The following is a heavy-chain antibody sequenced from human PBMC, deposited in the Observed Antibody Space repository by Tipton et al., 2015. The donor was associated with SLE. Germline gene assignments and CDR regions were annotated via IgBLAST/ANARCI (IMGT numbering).Heavy chain of an antibody. CDR1: GGSFSGYY. CDR2: INHSGST. CDR3: ARGPDFYDSSGSYDY. Sequence: TLSLTCAVYGGSFSGYYWSWIRQPPGKGLEWIGEINHSGSTNYNPSLKSRFTISVDTSKNQFSLKLSSVTAADTAVYYCARGPDFYDSSGSYDYWGQGTLVTVSS. J-gene: IGHJ4*02. V-gene: IGHV4-34*01. D-gene: IGHD3-22*01.